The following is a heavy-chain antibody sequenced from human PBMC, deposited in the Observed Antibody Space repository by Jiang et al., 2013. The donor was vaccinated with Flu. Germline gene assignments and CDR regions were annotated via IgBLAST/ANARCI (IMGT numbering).Heavy chain of an antibody. CDR1: GFPFSNYA. D-gene: IGHD3-3*01. Sequence: QLVESGGGLVQPGGSLRLSCAASGFPFSNYAMSWVRQAPGKGLEWVSAISGSGGSTYYADSVKGRFTISRDNSKNTLYLQMNSLRAEDTAVYYCAKDNDFWSGSLDYWGQGTLVTVSS. V-gene: IGHV3-23*04. CDR3: AKDNDFWSGSLDY. CDR2: ISGSGGST. J-gene: IGHJ4*02.